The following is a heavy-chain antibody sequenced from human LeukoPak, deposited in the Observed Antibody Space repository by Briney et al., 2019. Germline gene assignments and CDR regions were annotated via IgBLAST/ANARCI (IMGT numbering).Heavy chain of an antibody. CDR3: AKDGKWLRFPDY. CDR1: GFTFSSYG. Sequence: PGGSLRLSCAASGFTFSSYGMHWVRQAPGKGLEWVAVISYDGSNKYYAYSVKGRFTISRDNSKNTLYLQMNSLRAEDTAVYYCAKDGKWLRFPDYWGQGTLVTVSS. D-gene: IGHD5-12*01. CDR2: ISYDGSNK. V-gene: IGHV3-30*18. J-gene: IGHJ4*02.